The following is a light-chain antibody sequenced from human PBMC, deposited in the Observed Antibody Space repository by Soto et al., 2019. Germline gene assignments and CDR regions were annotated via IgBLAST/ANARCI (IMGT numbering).Light chain of an antibody. J-gene: IGLJ1*01. CDR1: SNDVGGYAY. CDR2: EVS. V-gene: IGLV2-14*01. Sequence: QSALTQPASVSGSPGQSITISCTGTSNDVGGYAYVSWYQQYPGKAPKLVISEVSNRPSGVSHRFSGSKSGNTASLTISGLQAEDEADYYCSSYTSSSPYVFGTGTKLTVL. CDR3: SSYTSSSPYV.